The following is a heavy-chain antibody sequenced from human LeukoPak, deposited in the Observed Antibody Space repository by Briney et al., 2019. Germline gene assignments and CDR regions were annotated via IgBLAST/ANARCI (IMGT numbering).Heavy chain of an antibody. CDR2: ISGSGGST. CDR3: ARAGGSSRYYYYYMDV. CDR1: GFTFSSYA. D-gene: IGHD6-13*01. V-gene: IGHV3-23*01. Sequence: GGSLRLSCAASGFTFSSYAMSWVRQAPGKGLEWVSAISGSGGSTYYADSVKGRFTISRDNAKNSLYLQMNSLRAEDTAVYYCARAGGSSRYYYYYMDVWGKGTTVTVSS. J-gene: IGHJ6*03.